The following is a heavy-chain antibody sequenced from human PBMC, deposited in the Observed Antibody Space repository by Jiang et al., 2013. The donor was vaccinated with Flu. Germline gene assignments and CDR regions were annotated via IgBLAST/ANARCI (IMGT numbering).Heavy chain of an antibody. J-gene: IGHJ5*02. CDR2: INAGDGDT. CDR1: GYTLTSYS. Sequence: SGAEVKKPGASVKISCKASGYTLTSYSMHWLRQAPGQSLEWMGWINAGDGDTRYSQRLQGRVTITRDTSASTGYMELSSLTSEDTAVYYCARGGSSSPYNWFDPWGQGTPGHRLL. D-gene: IGHD6-6*01. CDR3: ARGGSSSPYNWFDP. V-gene: IGHV1-3*01.